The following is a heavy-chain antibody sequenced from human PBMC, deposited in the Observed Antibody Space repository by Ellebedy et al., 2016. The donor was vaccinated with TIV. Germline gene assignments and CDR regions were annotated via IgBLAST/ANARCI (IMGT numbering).Heavy chain of an antibody. J-gene: IGHJ4*02. CDR1: GITFSRYA. CDR2: IYSDGGT. V-gene: IGHV3-53*04. Sequence: GESLKISCGVSGITFSRYAMSWVRQAPGKGLEWVSVIYSDGGTSYADSVKGRFTISRHNSKNTLYLQMNSLRADDTAVYYCVRDDGVAPYDFWGQGTLVTVSS. D-gene: IGHD2-15*01. CDR3: VRDDGVAPYDF.